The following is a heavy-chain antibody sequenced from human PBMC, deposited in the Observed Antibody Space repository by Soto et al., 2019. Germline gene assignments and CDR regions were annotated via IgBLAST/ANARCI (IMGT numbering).Heavy chain of an antibody. Sequence: RLSCAASGFTFSSYGMHWVRQAPGKGLEWVAVISYDGSNKYYADSVKGRFTISRDNSKNTLYLQMNSLRAEDTAVYYCAKDRGYSSGWFDYWGQGTLVTVSS. D-gene: IGHD6-19*01. CDR2: ISYDGSNK. CDR1: GFTFSSYG. V-gene: IGHV3-30*18. CDR3: AKDRGYSSGWFDY. J-gene: IGHJ4*02.